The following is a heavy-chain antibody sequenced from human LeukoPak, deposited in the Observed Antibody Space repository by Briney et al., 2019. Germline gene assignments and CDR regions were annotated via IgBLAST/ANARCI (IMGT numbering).Heavy chain of an antibody. CDR3: ARALGYCSGGSCYSGDY. J-gene: IGHJ4*02. CDR1: GYTLTELS. D-gene: IGHD2-15*01. CDR2: FDPEDGET. V-gene: IGHV1-24*01. Sequence: ASVKVSCKVSGYTLTELSMHWVRQAPGKGLEWMGGFDPEDGETIYAQKFQGRVTMTEDTSTDTAYMELSSLRSDDTAVYYCARALGYCSGGSCYSGDYWGQGTLVTVSS.